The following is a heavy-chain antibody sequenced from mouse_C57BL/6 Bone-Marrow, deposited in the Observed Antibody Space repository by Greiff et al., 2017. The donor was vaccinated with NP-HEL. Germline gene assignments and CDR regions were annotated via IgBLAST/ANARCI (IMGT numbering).Heavy chain of an antibody. CDR3: ARGYYGSSWEGYFDV. V-gene: IGHV3-6*01. CDR1: GYSITSGYY. J-gene: IGHJ1*03. Sequence: EVKLEESGPGLVKPSQSLSLTCSVTGYSITSGYYWNWLRQFPGNKLEWMGYISYDGSNNYNPSLKNRISITRDTSKNQFFLKLNSVTTEDTATYYCARGYYGSSWEGYFDVWGTGTTVTVSS. CDR2: ISYDGSN. D-gene: IGHD1-1*01.